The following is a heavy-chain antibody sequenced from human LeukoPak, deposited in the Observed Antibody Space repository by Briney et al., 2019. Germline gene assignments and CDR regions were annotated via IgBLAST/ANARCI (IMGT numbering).Heavy chain of an antibody. CDR3: ARVLLGIRYFDL. D-gene: IGHD7-27*01. V-gene: IGHV1-69*01. CDR1: GYTLTELS. CDR2: IIPIFGTA. J-gene: IGHJ2*01. Sequence: KVSCKVSGYTLTELSMHWVRQAPGQGLEWMGGIIPIFGTANYAQKFQGRVTITADESTSTAYMELSSLRSEDTAVYYCARVLLGIRYFDLWGRGTLVTVSS.